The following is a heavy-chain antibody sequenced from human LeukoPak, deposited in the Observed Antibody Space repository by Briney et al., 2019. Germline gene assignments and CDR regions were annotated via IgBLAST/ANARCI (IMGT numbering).Heavy chain of an antibody. CDR2: MNPNSGNT. CDR1: GYTFTGYY. CDR3: ARGGRITIFGVVTPPYFDY. J-gene: IGHJ4*02. D-gene: IGHD3-3*01. Sequence: ASVKVSCKASGYTFTGYYMHWVRQATGQGLEWMGWMNPNSGNTGYAQKFQGRVTMTRDTSISTAYMELSRLRSDDTAVYYCARGGRITIFGVVTPPYFDYWGQGTLVTVSS. V-gene: IGHV1-2*02.